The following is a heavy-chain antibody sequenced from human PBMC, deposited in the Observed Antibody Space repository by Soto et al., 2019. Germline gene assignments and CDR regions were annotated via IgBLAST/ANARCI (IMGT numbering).Heavy chain of an antibody. CDR2: ISYDGSNK. CDR1: GFTFSSYA. V-gene: IGHV3-30-3*01. D-gene: IGHD2-2*02. J-gene: IGHJ6*02. Sequence: GGSLRLSCASSGFTFSSYAMHWFRQSPGKGLEWVAVISYDGSNKYYADSVKGRFTISRDNSKNTLYLQMNSLRAEDTAVYYCARSPDRYQLLYQISSGMDVWGQGTTVTVSS. CDR3: ARSPDRYQLLYQISSGMDV.